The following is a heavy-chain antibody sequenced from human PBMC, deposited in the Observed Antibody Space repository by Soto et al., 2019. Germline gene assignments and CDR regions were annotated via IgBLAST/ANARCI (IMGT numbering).Heavy chain of an antibody. CDR3: AKDESRGSSYDTRASYALDT. CDR1: GFTFSSYA. Sequence: HPGGSLRLSCAASGFTFSSYAMSWVRQAPGKGLEWVSAISGNGGTTYYVGSVKGRFTISRDNPKNTLYLQMNSLRVEDTAVYYCAKDESRGSSYDTRASYALDTWGQGTLVTVSS. V-gene: IGHV3-23*01. CDR2: ISGNGGTT. J-gene: IGHJ3*02. D-gene: IGHD3-16*01.